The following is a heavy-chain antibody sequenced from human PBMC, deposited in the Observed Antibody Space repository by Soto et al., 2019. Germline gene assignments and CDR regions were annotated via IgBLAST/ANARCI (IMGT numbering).Heavy chain of an antibody. CDR3: ARQCRGVTCHWFVP. V-gene: IGHV4-39*01. CDR1: SGSISSTIYS. Sequence: QLQLQESGPGLVKPSETLSLTCTVSSGSISSTIYSWDWIRQPPGKGLEWIGSIFYSGSTYYNPSRKSRGTISVDTSKNQCYLTLTSVTAADTAVYYCARQCRGVTCHWFVPWGQGTLVTVSS. D-gene: IGHD2-15*01. J-gene: IGHJ5*02. CDR2: IFYSGST.